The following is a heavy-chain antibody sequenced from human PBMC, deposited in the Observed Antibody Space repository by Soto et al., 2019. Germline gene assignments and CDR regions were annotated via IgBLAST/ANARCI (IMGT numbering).Heavy chain of an antibody. CDR1: GVSFSSYG. V-gene: IGHV3-30*18. CDR3: AKEGQGPSAFDI. CDR2: ISYDGSNK. Sequence: VGSLGLSCAASGVSFSSYGMHWVGQGPGKGLEWVAVISYDGSNKYYADSVKGRFTISRDNSKNTLYLQMNSLRAEDTAVYYCAKEGQGPSAFDIWGQGTMVTVSS. J-gene: IGHJ3*02.